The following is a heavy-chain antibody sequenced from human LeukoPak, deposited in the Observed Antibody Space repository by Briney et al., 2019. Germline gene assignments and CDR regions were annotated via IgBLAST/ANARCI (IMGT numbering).Heavy chain of an antibody. D-gene: IGHD3-16*01. CDR2: TRYRSTWNT. CDR3: VRDFNWAFDY. CDR1: GDSVSSKSVS. J-gene: IGHJ4*02. V-gene: IGHV6-1*01. Sequence: SQTLSLTCAISGDSVSSKSVSWSWMRQSPSRGLEYLGRTRYRSTWNTFYSLTVEGRITNNADTSRNEVSLRLSSVTPEDPALYYCVRDFNWAFDYWGQGTLVTVSS.